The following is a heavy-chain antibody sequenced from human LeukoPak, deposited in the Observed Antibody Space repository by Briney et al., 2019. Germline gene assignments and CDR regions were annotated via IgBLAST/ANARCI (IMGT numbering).Heavy chain of an antibody. D-gene: IGHD2-8*01. J-gene: IGHJ5*02. CDR2: TYYRTKWYS. CDR1: GDRVSRTNAA. V-gene: IGHV6-1*01. Sequence: SQTLSLTCAISGDRVSRTNAAWNWIRQSPSRGLEWLGRTYYRTKWYSDSAISVRSRIIINPDTSKNQFSLQLNSVTPEDTAVYYCARSVNNWFDPWGQGTLVTVSS. CDR3: ARSVNNWFDP.